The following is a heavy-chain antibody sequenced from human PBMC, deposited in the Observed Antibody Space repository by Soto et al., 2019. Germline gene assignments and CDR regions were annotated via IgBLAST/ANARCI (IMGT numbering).Heavy chain of an antibody. CDR3: AREFFSSSWYKVANGMDV. CDR1: GYTFTSYA. V-gene: IGHV1-3*01. CDR2: INAGNGNT. J-gene: IGHJ6*02. D-gene: IGHD6-13*01. Sequence: GASVKVSCKASGYTFTSYAMHWVRQAPGQRLEWMGWINAGNGNTKYSQKFQGRVTITRDTSASTAYMELSSLRSEDTAVYYCAREFFSSSWYKVANGMDVWGQGTTVTV.